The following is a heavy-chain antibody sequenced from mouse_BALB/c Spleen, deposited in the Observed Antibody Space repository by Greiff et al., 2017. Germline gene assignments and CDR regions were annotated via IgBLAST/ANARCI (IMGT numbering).Heavy chain of an antibody. CDR3: ARQRNMDY. CDR2: INSNGGST. J-gene: IGHJ4*01. CDR1: GFTFSSYY. Sequence: EVQLVESGGGLVKLGGSLKLSCAASGFTFSSYYMSWVRQTPEKRLELVAAINSNGGSTYYPDTVKGRFTISRDNAKNTLYLQMSSLKSEDTALYYCARQRNMDYWGQGTSVTVSS. V-gene: IGHV5-6-2*01.